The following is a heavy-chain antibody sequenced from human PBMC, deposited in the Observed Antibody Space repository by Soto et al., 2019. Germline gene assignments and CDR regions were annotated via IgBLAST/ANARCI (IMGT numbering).Heavy chain of an antibody. Sequence: SETLSLTCTVSSGSISSFYWSWIRQPPGKGLEWIGYIYYSGSTNYNPSLKSRVTILVDTSKNQFSLKLRSVTAADTAVYYCASDLNYYFDYWGQGTLVTVS. CDR1: SGSISSFY. V-gene: IGHV4-59*01. CDR3: ASDLNYYFDY. D-gene: IGHD1-20*01. J-gene: IGHJ4*02. CDR2: IYYSGST.